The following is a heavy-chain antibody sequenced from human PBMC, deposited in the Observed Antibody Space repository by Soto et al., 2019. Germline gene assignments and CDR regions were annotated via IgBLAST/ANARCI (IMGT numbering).Heavy chain of an antibody. Sequence: GSLRLSCAASRFTFSSYVMSWVRQAPGKGPEWVSAISGSGGSTYYADSVKGRFTISRDNSKNTLYLQMNSLRAEDTAVYYCAKGPTYNGFFRTPPDSWGQGTLVTVSS. D-gene: IGHD5-12*01. V-gene: IGHV3-23*01. CDR1: RFTFSSYV. CDR3: AKGPTYNGFFRTPPDS. J-gene: IGHJ5*01. CDR2: ISGSGGST.